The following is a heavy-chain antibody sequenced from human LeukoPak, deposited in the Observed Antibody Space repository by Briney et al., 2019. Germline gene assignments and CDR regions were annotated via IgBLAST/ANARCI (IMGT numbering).Heavy chain of an antibody. CDR1: GGTFSSYA. Sequence: WASVKVSCKASGGTFSSYAISWVRQAPGQGLEWMGGIIPIFGTANYAQKFQGRVTITADKSTSTAYMELSSLRSEDTAVYYRARDRKVGAPGEVGYWGQGTLVTVSS. J-gene: IGHJ4*02. CDR3: ARDRKVGAPGEVGY. V-gene: IGHV1-69*06. D-gene: IGHD1-26*01. CDR2: IIPIFGTA.